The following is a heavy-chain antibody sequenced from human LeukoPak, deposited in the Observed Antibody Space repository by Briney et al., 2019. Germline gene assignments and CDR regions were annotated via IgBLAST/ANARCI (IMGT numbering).Heavy chain of an antibody. V-gene: IGHV3-21*01. J-gene: IGHJ4*02. Sequence: PGGSLRLSCAASGFTFSSYWMHWVRQAPGKGLEWVSSISSTSTYIYYADSLKGRFTISRDNAKNSVYLQMNSLRADDTAVYYCARVLNYFEYWGQGTLVTVSS. CDR2: ISSTSTYI. CDR3: ARVLNYFEY. CDR1: GFTFSSYW.